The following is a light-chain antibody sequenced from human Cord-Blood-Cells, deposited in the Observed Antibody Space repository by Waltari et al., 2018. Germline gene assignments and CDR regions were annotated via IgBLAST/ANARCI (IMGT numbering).Light chain of an antibody. Sequence: QSALTQPASVSGSPGPSITISCTGTSSDVGSYNLFSWYQQHPGKAPKLMIYEGSKRPSGVSNRFSGSKSGNTASLTISGLQAEDEADYYCCSYAGSSTYVFGTGTKVTVL. J-gene: IGLJ1*01. CDR3: CSYAGSSTYV. CDR2: EGS. V-gene: IGLV2-23*01. CDR1: SSDVGSYNL.